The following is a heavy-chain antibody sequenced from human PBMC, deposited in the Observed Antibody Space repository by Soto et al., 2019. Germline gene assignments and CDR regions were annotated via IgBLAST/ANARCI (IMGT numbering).Heavy chain of an antibody. V-gene: IGHV3-20*04. CDR3: ASADTRLRYCSGGSCRHY. J-gene: IGHJ4*02. D-gene: IGHD2-15*01. CDR2: INWNGGST. CDR1: GFTFNRHA. Sequence: LRLSCTASGFTFNRHAMTWVRQAPGKGLEWVSGINWNGGSTGYADSVKGRFTISRDNAKNSLYLQMNSLRAEDTALYYCASADTRLRYCSGGSCRHYWGQGTLVTVSS.